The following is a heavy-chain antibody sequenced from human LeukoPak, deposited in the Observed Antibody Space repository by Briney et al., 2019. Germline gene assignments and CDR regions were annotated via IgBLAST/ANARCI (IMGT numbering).Heavy chain of an antibody. CDR3: AKANNYDSSGWIGY. J-gene: IGHJ4*02. D-gene: IGHD3-22*01. CDR1: GFTFDDYA. V-gene: IGHV3-9*01. Sequence: PGGSLRLSCAASGFTFDDYAMHWVRQAPGKGLEWVSGISWNSGSIGYADSVKGRFTISRDNAKNSLYLQMNSLRAEDTALYYCAKANNYDSSGWIGYWGQGTLVTVSS. CDR2: ISWNSGSI.